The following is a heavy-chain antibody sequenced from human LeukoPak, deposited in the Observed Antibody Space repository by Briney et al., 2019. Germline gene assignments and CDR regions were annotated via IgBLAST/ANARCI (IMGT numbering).Heavy chain of an antibody. D-gene: IGHD6-19*01. Sequence: GGSLRLSCAASGFTFSNYAMSWVRQAPGKGLEWVSALSDSSGSTHYADSVKGRFTISRDNSKNTLYLQMNSLRAEDTAVYYCARYSSGWSDGFDPWGQGTLVTVSS. J-gene: IGHJ5*02. CDR3: ARYSSGWSDGFDP. CDR2: LSDSSGST. CDR1: GFTFSNYA. V-gene: IGHV3-23*01.